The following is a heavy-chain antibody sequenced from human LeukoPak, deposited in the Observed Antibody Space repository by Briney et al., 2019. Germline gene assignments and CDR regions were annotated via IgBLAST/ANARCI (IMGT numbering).Heavy chain of an antibody. D-gene: IGHD4-17*01. CDR2: MWYDGRKK. Sequence: GGSLRLSCAASGFTFRSYGMHWVRQAPGKGLEWVAVMWYDGRKKDYADSVKGRFIISRDNSKNTVYLQMNSLRADDTAVYYCARDPTTVTTGVLGHWGQGTLVTVSS. J-gene: IGHJ4*01. V-gene: IGHV3-33*01. CDR1: GFTFRSYG. CDR3: ARDPTTVTTGVLGH.